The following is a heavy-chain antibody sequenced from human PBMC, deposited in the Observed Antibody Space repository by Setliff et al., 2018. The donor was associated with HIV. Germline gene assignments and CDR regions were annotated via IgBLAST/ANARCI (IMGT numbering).Heavy chain of an antibody. J-gene: IGHJ4*02. D-gene: IGHD6-13*01. Sequence: ASVKVSCKASGYTFANYDIDWVRQATGQGLEWMGWMNPNSGNAGFAQKFQDRVTMTRNTSISTAYMELSSLRSEDTAVYYCARDYSSYWYYLDSWGQGSLVTVSS. V-gene: IGHV1-8*02. CDR2: MNPNSGNA. CDR1: GYTFANYD. CDR3: ARDYSSYWYYLDS.